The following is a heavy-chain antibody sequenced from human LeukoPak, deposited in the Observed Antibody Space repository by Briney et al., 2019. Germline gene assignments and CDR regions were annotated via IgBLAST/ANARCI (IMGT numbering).Heavy chain of an antibody. CDR3: ARGDPHADL. Sequence: GGSLRLSCAASGFDLHTYEMDWVRQAPGKGLEWIADITISGHTKNYADSVKGRFTISRDSARTSLYLQMNSLRVEDTGVYFCARGDPHADLWGQGTLVTVSS. J-gene: IGHJ5*02. CDR2: ITISGHTK. V-gene: IGHV3-48*03. CDR1: GFDLHTYE.